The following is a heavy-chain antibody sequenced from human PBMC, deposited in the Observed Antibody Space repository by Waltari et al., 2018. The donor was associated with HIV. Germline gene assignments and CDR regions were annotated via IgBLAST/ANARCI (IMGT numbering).Heavy chain of an antibody. D-gene: IGHD2-15*01. CDR3: ARDWCSGGSCSGSDF. Sequence: ESGGGRAKPGETLKLSCSGSGFTFKTYSLTWIRQAPGRGLEWIAAISHDSFFVYYADARKGRFTVSRDNARNAVSLQMNDVRDGDTAVYYCARDWCSGGSCSGSDFWGQGTPVTVSS. J-gene: IGHJ4*02. V-gene: IGHV3-21*04. CDR1: GFTFKTYS. CDR2: ISHDSFFV.